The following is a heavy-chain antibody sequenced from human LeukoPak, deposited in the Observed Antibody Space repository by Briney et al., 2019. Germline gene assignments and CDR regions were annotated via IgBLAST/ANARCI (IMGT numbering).Heavy chain of an antibody. CDR3: ARVSGVYYYNYGMDV. V-gene: IGHV3-7*01. J-gene: IGHJ6*02. CDR1: EFTFSSYG. CDR2: IKKDGSEK. D-gene: IGHD6-25*01. Sequence: GGSLRLSCAASEFTFSSYGMSWVRQAPGKGLEWVANIKKDGSEKYYVDSVKGRFTISRDNAKNSLYLQMNSLRAEDTAVYYCARVSGVYYYNYGMDVWGQGTTVTVSS.